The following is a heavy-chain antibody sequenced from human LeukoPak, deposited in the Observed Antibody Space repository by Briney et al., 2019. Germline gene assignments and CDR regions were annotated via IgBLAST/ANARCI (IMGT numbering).Heavy chain of an antibody. CDR1: GFTFTTYW. V-gene: IGHV3-7*01. CDR3: ARPLMYYYGSETYFWFDP. CDR2: IKQDGSEQ. Sequence: GSLRLSCAASGFTFTTYWMGWVRQAPGKGLEWVANIKQDGSEQYYVDSVKGRFTISRDNAKNSLSLQMNSLRAEDTAVCYCARPLMYYYGSETYFWFDPWGQGTLVTVSS. D-gene: IGHD3-10*01. J-gene: IGHJ5*02.